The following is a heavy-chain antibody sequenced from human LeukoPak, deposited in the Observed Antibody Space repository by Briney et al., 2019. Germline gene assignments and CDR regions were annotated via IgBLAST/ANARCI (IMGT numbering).Heavy chain of an antibody. CDR2: IKQDGSEK. D-gene: IGHD6-19*01. V-gene: IGHV3-7*01. CDR1: GFTFSNYW. CDR3: ARVGIAVAGYFDY. J-gene: IGHJ4*02. Sequence: GGSLRLSCAASGFTFSNYWMSWVRQAPGKGLEWVANIKQDGSEKYYVDSVKGRFTISRDNAKNSLYLQMNSLRAEDTAVYYCARVGIAVAGYFDYWGQGTWSPSPQ.